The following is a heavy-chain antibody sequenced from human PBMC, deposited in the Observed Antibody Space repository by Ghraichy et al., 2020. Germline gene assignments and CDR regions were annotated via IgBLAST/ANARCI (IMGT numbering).Heavy chain of an antibody. Sequence: SETLSLTCAVYGGSFSGYYWSWIRQPPGKGLEWIGESNHSGSTNYNPSLKSRVTISVDTSKNQFSLKLSSVTAADTAVYYCAREYGDRPAAWGQGTLVTVSS. V-gene: IGHV4-34*01. J-gene: IGHJ4*02. CDR1: GGSFSGYY. CDR3: AREYGDRPAA. D-gene: IGHD4-17*01. CDR2: SNHSGST.